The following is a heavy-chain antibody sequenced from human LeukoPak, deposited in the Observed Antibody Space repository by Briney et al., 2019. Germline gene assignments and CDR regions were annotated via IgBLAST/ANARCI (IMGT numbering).Heavy chain of an antibody. Sequence: SVKVSCKASGGTFSSYAISWVRQAPGQGLEWMGGIIPIFGTANYAQKFQGRVTITADESTSTAYMELSSLRSEDTAVYYCARLTYYYDSSGQNWFDPWGQGTLVTVSS. J-gene: IGHJ5*02. D-gene: IGHD3-22*01. CDR1: GGTFSSYA. CDR2: IIPIFGTA. CDR3: ARLTYYYDSSGQNWFDP. V-gene: IGHV1-69*13.